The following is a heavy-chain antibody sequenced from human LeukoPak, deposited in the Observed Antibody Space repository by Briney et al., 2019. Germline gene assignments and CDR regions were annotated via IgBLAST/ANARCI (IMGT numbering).Heavy chain of an antibody. J-gene: IGHJ3*02. CDR1: GFTFDDYA. V-gene: IGHV3-9*03. D-gene: IGHD2-2*01. CDR2: ISWNGVSI. Sequence: GGSLRLSCAASGFTFDDYAMHWVRQAPGKGLEWVSGISWNGVSIAYADSVKGRFTLSIDNAKNSLYLQMNSLRAEDMALYYCAKDMVYQLLVGDAFDIWGQGTMVTVSS. CDR3: AKDMVYQLLVGDAFDI.